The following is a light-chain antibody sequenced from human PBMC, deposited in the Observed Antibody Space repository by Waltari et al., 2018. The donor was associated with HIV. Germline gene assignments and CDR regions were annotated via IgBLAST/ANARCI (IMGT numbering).Light chain of an antibody. CDR1: SLAKNY. V-gene: IGLV3-27*01. CDR2: KDT. Sequence: SYELTQPSSGSVSPGQTARITCPGASLAKNYARWFQQKPGQAPILVIYKDTELPSGIPDRFSGSSSVPTGTLTLSGAQGEDGSDYFGYAAADKNVLFGGGTKLTV. CDR3: YAAADKNVL. J-gene: IGLJ2*01.